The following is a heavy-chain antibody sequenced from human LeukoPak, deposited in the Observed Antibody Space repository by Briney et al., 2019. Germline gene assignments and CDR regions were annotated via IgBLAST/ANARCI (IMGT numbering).Heavy chain of an antibody. D-gene: IGHD3-10*01. Sequence: GGSLTLSCAAAGFTFTNAWMTWVRQAPGKGREWVGRIKSKGDGETTDYAAPVKGRFSMSRDDSKATMYLQMYSLEAEDTAVYYCTTDLGLTMIRGVIVYWGQGALDTVSS. CDR2: IKSKGDGETT. V-gene: IGHV3-15*01. CDR1: GFTFTNAW. CDR3: TTDLGLTMIRGVIVY. J-gene: IGHJ4*02.